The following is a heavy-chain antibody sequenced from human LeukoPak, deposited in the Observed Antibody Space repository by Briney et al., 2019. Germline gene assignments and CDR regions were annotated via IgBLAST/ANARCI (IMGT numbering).Heavy chain of an antibody. V-gene: IGHV1-2*02. CDR3: TRNLSILEWLFDY. J-gene: IGHJ4*02. CDR1: GYTFTDYY. D-gene: IGHD3-3*01. Sequence: ASVKVSCKASGYTFTDYYMHWVRQAPGQGLEWMGWINPNSGGTNYAQKFQGRVTITRDTSITTAYMGLNRLRSDDTAVYYCTRNLSILEWLFDYWGQGTLVTVSS. CDR2: INPNSGGT.